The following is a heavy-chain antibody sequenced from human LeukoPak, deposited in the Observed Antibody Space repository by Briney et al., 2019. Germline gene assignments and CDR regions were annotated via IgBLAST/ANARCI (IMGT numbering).Heavy chain of an antibody. CDR1: GFSFSSYW. J-gene: IGHJ4*02. D-gene: IGHD3-10*01. CDR3: ARAGQEWFGELGFDS. V-gene: IGHV3-7*01. Sequence: SGGSQRLSCAASGFSFSSYWMSWVRQAPGKGLEWVANIKQDGSEKYYVASVKGRFTISRDNAKNSLYLQMNSLRAEDTAMYYCARAGQEWFGELGFDSWGQGALVTVSS. CDR2: IKQDGSEK.